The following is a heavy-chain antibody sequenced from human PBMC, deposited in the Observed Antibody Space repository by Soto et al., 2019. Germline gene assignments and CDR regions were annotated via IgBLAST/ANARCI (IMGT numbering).Heavy chain of an antibody. J-gene: IGHJ3*01. CDR2: LYASDST. CDR3: ATTVTRLIAFDV. D-gene: IGHD4-17*01. Sequence: GGSLRLSCAASGFTVSSHYMSWVRQTPGKGLEWVSILYASDSTFYADSVEGRFTISRDNSKNTVYLQLNSLRAEDTAVYYCATTVTRLIAFDVWGQGTMVTVSS. V-gene: IGHV3-53*01. CDR1: GFTVSSHY.